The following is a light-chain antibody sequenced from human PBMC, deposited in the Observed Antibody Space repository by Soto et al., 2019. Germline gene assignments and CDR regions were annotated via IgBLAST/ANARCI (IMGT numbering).Light chain of an antibody. CDR1: SMDIAPYNE. V-gene: IGLV2-14*01. CDR3: SSYPSSSTHAV. Sequence: QSVLTQPASVSWSPEQSLTNTWTGTSMDIAPYNEFSWYQQHPGTAPKIVIDEVRDRPSGIYNHFSGSKAGNTASRTVSGPQAEDEADYYCSSYPSSSTHAVFGGGTK. CDR2: EVR. J-gene: IGLJ2*01.